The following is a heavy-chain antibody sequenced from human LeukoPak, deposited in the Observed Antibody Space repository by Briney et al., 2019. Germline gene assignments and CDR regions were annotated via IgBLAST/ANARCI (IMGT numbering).Heavy chain of an antibody. CDR1: GFTFSSYW. J-gene: IGHJ3*02. CDR3: ARDPTPAVAGEEDLFDI. Sequence: GGSLRLSCAASGFTFSSYWMSWVRQAPGKGLKWVANIKQDGSEKYYVDSVKGRFTISRDNAKNSPYLQMNSLRAEDTAVYYCARDPTPAVAGEEDLFDIWGQGTMVTVSS. D-gene: IGHD6-19*01. CDR2: IKQDGSEK. V-gene: IGHV3-7*01.